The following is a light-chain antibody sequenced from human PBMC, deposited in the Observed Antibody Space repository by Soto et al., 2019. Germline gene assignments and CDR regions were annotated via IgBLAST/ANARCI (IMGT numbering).Light chain of an antibody. CDR2: LEGSGSY. V-gene: IGLV4-60*03. J-gene: IGLJ2*01. CDR1: SGHSSYI. Sequence: QAVVTQSSSASASLGSSVKLTCTLSSGHSSYIIAWHQQQPGKAPRYLMKLEGSGSYNKGSGVRDRFSGSSSGADRYLTISHLQSEDEADYYCETWDSNTRLFGGGTKVTVL. CDR3: ETWDSNTRL.